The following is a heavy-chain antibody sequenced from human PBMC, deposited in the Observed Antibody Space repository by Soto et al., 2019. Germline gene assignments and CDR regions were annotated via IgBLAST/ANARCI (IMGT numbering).Heavy chain of an antibody. Sequence: QITLKESGPTLVKPTQTLTLTCTCSGFSLSTSGVGVGWIRQPPGKALEWLALIYWYDYKRYSPSLKSSLTTPQDTSKHQVVLTITTMDPVDTATYYCAHSQHSDILTGYHNFFDYWGQGTLVTDSS. CDR3: AHSQHSDILTGYHNFFDY. V-gene: IGHV2-5*01. CDR2: IYWYDYK. D-gene: IGHD3-9*01. CDR1: GFSLSTSGVG. J-gene: IGHJ4*02.